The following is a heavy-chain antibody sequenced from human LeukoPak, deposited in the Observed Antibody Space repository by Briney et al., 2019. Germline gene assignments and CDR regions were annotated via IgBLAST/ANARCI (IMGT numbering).Heavy chain of an antibody. J-gene: IGHJ6*02. CDR2: ISAYNGNT. D-gene: IGHD3-9*01. CDR1: GYTFTSYG. CDR3: ARDGPLRYFDWLAYYYYYGMDV. Sequence: ASVKVSCKASGYTFTSYGISWVRQAPGQGLEWMGWISAYNGNTNYAQKLQGRVTMTTDTSTSTAYMELRSLRSDDTAVYYCARDGPLRYFDWLAYYYYYGMDVWGQGTTVTVSS. V-gene: IGHV1-18*01.